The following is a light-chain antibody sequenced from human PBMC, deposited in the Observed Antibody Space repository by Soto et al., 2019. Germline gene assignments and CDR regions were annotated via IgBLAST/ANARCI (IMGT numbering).Light chain of an antibody. J-gene: IGKJ1*01. CDR3: QQYNDWRT. CDR2: GAS. V-gene: IGKV3-15*01. Sequence: EIVMTQSPATLSVSPGERATLSCRASQSVSSNLAWYQQKPGQAPRLLIYGASTRATGIPARFSGSESGTDFTLTISSLQSEDFEVYYCQQYNDWRTFGQGTKVEIK. CDR1: QSVSSN.